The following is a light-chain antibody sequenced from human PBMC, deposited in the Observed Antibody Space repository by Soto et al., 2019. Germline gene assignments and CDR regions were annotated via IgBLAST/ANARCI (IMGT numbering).Light chain of an antibody. CDR2: GAS. CDR3: QQYGSSPPYT. J-gene: IGKJ2*01. V-gene: IGKV3-20*01. CDR1: HSVSSSY. Sequence: EIVLTQSPGTLSLSPGERATLSCRASHSVSSSYLAWYQQKPGQAPRLVIYGASSRATGIPDRFSGSGSGTDFTLTISRLEPDDFAVYYCQQYGSSPPYTFGQGTKLEIK.